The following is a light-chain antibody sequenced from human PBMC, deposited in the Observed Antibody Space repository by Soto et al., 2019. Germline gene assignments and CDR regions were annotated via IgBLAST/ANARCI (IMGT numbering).Light chain of an antibody. J-gene: IGKJ1*01. CDR2: TAS. CDR3: QQSYSSPRT. V-gene: IGKV1-39*01. CDR1: QSISTF. Sequence: EIQMTQSPSSLSTSVGDRVTITCRASQSISTFLNWYQQKPGKAPKLLISTASSLQSGVPSTFSGSGSGTDFTITIRSLQPEDSATDYCQQSYSSPRTFGHGTKVEIK.